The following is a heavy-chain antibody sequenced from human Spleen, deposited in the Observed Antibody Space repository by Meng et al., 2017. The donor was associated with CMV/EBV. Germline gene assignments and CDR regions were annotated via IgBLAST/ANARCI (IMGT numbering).Heavy chain of an antibody. V-gene: IGHV1-2*02. CDR1: GYTVAGYY. CDR2: INPDSGGT. CDR3: ARTYDILKDGLDV. Sequence: KAVGYTVAGYYIHWVRQAPGQGLEWMGWINPDSGGTNYAQKFQGRVTMTRDTSITTAYMELRSLRSDDTAIYYCARTYDILKDGLDVWGPGTTVTVSS. D-gene: IGHD3-9*01. J-gene: IGHJ6*02.